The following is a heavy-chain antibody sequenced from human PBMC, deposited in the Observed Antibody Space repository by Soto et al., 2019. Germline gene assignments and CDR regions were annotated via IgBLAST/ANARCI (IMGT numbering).Heavy chain of an antibody. CDR1: GGSISSGGYY. D-gene: IGHD2-2*01. V-gene: IGHV4-31*03. J-gene: IGHJ3*02. Sequence: QVQLQESGPGLVKPSQTLSLTCTVSGGSISSGGYYWSWIRQHPGKGLEWIGYIYYSGSTYYNPSRKSRVTISGDTSKNQFSLKLSSVTAADTAVYYCAGHDCSSTSCYRAFDIWGQGTMVTVSS. CDR3: AGHDCSSTSCYRAFDI. CDR2: IYYSGST.